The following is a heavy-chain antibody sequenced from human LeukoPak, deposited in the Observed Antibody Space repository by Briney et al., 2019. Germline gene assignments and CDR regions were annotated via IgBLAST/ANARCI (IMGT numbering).Heavy chain of an antibody. CDR1: GFTFKNAW. CDR2: ISSSSSYI. Sequence: GGSLRLSCEASGFTFKNAWMNWVRQAPGKGLEWVSSISSSSSYIYYADSVKGRFTTSRDNAKNSLYLQMNSLRAEDTAVYYCARRYQDSSGYYPIDYWGQGTLVTVSS. V-gene: IGHV3-21*01. J-gene: IGHJ4*02. D-gene: IGHD3-22*01. CDR3: ARRYQDSSGYYPIDY.